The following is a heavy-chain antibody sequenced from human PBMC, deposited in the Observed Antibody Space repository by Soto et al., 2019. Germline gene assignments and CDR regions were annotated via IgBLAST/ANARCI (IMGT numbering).Heavy chain of an antibody. D-gene: IGHD3-10*01. CDR3: ARGPLWFGERSHYYMDV. CDR1: GFTVSSNY. V-gene: IGHV3-66*01. CDR2: IYSGGST. Sequence: PGGSLRLSCAASGFTVSSNYMSWVRQAPGKGLEWVSVIYSGGSTYYADSVKGRFTISRDNSKNTLYLQMNSLRAEDTAVYYCARGPLWFGERSHYYMDVWGKGTTVTVSS. J-gene: IGHJ6*03.